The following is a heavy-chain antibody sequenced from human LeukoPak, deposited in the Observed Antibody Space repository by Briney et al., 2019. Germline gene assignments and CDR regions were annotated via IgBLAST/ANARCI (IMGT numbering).Heavy chain of an antibody. D-gene: IGHD3-16*01. V-gene: IGHV3-21*01. J-gene: IGHJ5*02. CDR2: ISSSSSYI. CDR1: GFTFSSYS. CDR3: ARDQAGVRLGELYL. Sequence: SGGSLRLSCAASGFTFSSYSMNWVRQAPGKGLEWVSSISSSSSYIYYADSVKGRFTISRDNAKNSLYLQMNSLRAEDTAVYYCARDQAGVRLGELYLWGQGTLVTVSS.